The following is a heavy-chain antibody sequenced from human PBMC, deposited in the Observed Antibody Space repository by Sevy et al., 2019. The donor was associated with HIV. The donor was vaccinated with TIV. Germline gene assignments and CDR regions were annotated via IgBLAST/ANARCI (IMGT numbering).Heavy chain of an antibody. V-gene: IGHV3-7*01. D-gene: IGHD6-19*01. CDR2: IKQDGSER. CDR1: GFTFSSYW. CDR3: VRGGQCFDY. Sequence: GGSLRLSCAASGFTFSSYWMSWVRQAPGKGLEWVANIKQDGSERYYVDSVKGRFTISRDNTKNSLYLQMDSLRVEDTAEYYCVRGGQCFDYWGQGTLVTVSS. J-gene: IGHJ4*02.